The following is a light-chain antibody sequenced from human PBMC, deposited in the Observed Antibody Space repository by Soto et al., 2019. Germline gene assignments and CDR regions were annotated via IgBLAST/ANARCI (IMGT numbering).Light chain of an antibody. CDR3: QQYGSSPLT. CDR1: QSVSSSY. Sequence: EIVLTQSPGTLSLSPGERATLSCRASQSVSSSYLAWYQQKPGQAPRLLIYGASSRATGIPDRFSGSGSGKDFTHTIRRLEPEDFAVYYCQQYGSSPLTFGGGIKVEIK. J-gene: IGKJ4*01. CDR2: GAS. V-gene: IGKV3-20*01.